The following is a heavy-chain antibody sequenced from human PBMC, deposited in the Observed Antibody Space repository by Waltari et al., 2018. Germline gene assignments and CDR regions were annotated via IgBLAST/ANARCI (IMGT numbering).Heavy chain of an antibody. CDR1: GFTFSTYS. CDR2: ISSSNTII. D-gene: IGHD3-10*01. CDR3: ARDPPRMVSGVWFDP. Sequence: EVQLVESGGGLVQPGGSLRLSCAASGFTFSTYSMNWVRQAPGKGLGWVSYISSSNTIIYYADSVKGRFTISRDDAKNSLYLQMGSLTADDTAVYYCARDPPRMVSGVWFDPWGQGTLVTVSS. J-gene: IGHJ5*02. V-gene: IGHV3-48*01.